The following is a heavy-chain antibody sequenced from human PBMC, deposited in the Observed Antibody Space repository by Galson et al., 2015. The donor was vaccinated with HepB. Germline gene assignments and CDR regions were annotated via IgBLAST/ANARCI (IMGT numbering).Heavy chain of an antibody. CDR2: ISSSSSYI. CDR3: AREIVISYYDSISGLEQKKSDDY. CDR1: GFTFSSYS. Sequence: SLRLSCAASGFTFSSYSMNWVRQAPGKGLEWVSSISSSSSYIYYADSVKGRFTISRDNAKNSLYLQMNSLRAEDTAVYYCAREIVISYYDSISGLEQKKSDDYWGQGTLVTVSS. V-gene: IGHV3-21*01. D-gene: IGHD3-22*01. J-gene: IGHJ4*02.